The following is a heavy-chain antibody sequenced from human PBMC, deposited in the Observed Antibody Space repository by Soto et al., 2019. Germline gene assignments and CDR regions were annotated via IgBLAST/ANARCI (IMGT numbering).Heavy chain of an antibody. V-gene: IGHV4-31*03. Sequence: HVQLQESGPGLVKPSQTLSLTCTVSGGSISSGGYYWSWIRQHPGKGLEWIGYIYYSGSTYYNPSIKSRVTISVDTSKNQFSLKMSSVTAADTAVYYCARSDIKFGGVMSWFDPWVQGTLVTVSS. CDR1: GGSISSGGYY. CDR3: ARSDIKFGGVMSWFDP. D-gene: IGHD3-16*01. J-gene: IGHJ5*02. CDR2: IYYSGST.